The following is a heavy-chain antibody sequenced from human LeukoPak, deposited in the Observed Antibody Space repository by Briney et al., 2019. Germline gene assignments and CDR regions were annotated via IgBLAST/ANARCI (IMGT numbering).Heavy chain of an antibody. V-gene: IGHV5-51*01. CDR1: GYILTNNW. Sequence: GEALQISCKISGYILTNNWIGWVRQVPGKGLEWMGLIYPGNSDTKYSPSFQGHVTISADKSTSTTYLHWDTLEASDNAMYYCARLAGVLAVGGEDYWGQGTLVTVSS. J-gene: IGHJ4*02. CDR2: IYPGNSDT. CDR3: ARLAGVLAVGGEDY. D-gene: IGHD3-10*01.